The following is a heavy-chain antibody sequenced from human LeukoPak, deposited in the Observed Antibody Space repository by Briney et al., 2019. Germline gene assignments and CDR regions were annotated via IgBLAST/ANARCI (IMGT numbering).Heavy chain of an antibody. CDR2: ISPTGSTT. J-gene: IGHJ4*02. Sequence: GGSLILSCTASGFSFSGHWMHWARQLPGKGLVWVSRISPTGSTTSYADSVKGRFTVSRDNAKNTLYLQVNNLRAEDTAVYYCARGPNSNWSGLDFWGQGTLLTVSS. CDR1: GFSFSGHW. V-gene: IGHV3-74*01. CDR3: ARGPNSNWSGLDF. D-gene: IGHD6-6*01.